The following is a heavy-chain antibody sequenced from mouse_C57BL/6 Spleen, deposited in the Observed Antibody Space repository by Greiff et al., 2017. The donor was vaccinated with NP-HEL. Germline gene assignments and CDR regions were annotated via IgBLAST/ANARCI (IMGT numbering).Heavy chain of an antibody. Sequence: VQLKESGPGLVKPSQSLSLTCSVTGYSITSGYYWNWIRQFPGNKLEWMGYISYDGSNNYNPSLKNRISITRDTSKNQFFLKLNSVTTEDTATYYCARPSSNYVSWFAYWGQGTLVTVSA. CDR3: ARPSSNYVSWFAY. J-gene: IGHJ3*01. V-gene: IGHV3-6*01. CDR1: GYSITSGYY. CDR2: ISYDGSN. D-gene: IGHD2-5*01.